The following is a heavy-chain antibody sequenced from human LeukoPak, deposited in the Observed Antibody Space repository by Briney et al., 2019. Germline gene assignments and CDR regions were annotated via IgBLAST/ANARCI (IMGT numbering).Heavy chain of an antibody. V-gene: IGHV4-34*01. CDR1: GGSFSGYY. Sequence: SETLSLTCAVYGGSFSGYYWSWIRQPPGKGLEWIGEINHSGSTNYNPSLKSRVTISVDTSKNQFSLKLSSVTAADTAVYYCARRLWFGELSWGQGTLVTVSS. CDR3: ARRLWFGELS. CDR2: INHSGST. D-gene: IGHD3-10*01. J-gene: IGHJ4*02.